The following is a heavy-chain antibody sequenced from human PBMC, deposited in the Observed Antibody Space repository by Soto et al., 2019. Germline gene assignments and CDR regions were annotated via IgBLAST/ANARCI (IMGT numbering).Heavy chain of an antibody. CDR1: GFTFSSYW. V-gene: IGHV3-7*01. CDR2: IKQDGSEK. Sequence: EVQLVESGGGLVQPGGSLRLSCAASGFTFSSYWMSWVRQAPGKGLEWVANIKQDGSEKYYVDSVKGRFTISRANAKNSLYLLMNSLRAEDTAVYYCARGRGCSTGCHNFDYWGQGTLVTVSS. J-gene: IGHJ4*02. CDR3: ARGRGCSTGCHNFDY. D-gene: IGHD2-2*01.